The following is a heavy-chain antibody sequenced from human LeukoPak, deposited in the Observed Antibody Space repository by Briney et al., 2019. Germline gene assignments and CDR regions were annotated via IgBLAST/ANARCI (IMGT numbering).Heavy chain of an antibody. Sequence: GGSLGLSCAASGFTFSSYAMSWVRQAPGKGLEWVSVIYDRGDTYYADSVKGRFTVSRDTSKNTLYLQLNNLGAEDTAVYYCAGRRANTCNFCFVYWGQGTLVTVSS. D-gene: IGHD1-1*01. J-gene: IGHJ4*02. CDR1: GFTFSSYA. CDR3: AGRRANTCNFCFVY. V-gene: IGHV3-66*02. CDR2: IYDRGDT.